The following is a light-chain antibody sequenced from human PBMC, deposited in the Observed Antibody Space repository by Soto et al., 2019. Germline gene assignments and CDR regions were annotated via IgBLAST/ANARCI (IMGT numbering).Light chain of an antibody. J-gene: IGKJ4*01. CDR3: QQYSGYPLT. V-gene: IGKV1-5*03. Sequence: DIQMTQSPSTLSASVGDRVTITCRASQSISYWLAWHQQKPGKAPNLLIYKASTLESGVPSRFSGSGSGTEFTLTINSLQPEEFATYYCQQYSGYPLTFGGGTKVEI. CDR1: QSISYW. CDR2: KAS.